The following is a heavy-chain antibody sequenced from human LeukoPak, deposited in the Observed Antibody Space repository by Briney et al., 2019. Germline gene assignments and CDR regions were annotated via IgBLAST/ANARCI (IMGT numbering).Heavy chain of an antibody. V-gene: IGHV3-30*04. D-gene: IGHD2-21*01. CDR1: GFTFSSYA. Sequence: GGSLRLSCAASGFTFSSYAMHWVRQAPGKGLEWVAVISYDGSNKYYADSVKGRFTISRDNSKNTLYLQMNSLRAEDTAVYYCARVPYGYYYMDVWGKGTTVTVSS. CDR2: ISYDGSNK. CDR3: ARVPYGYYYMDV. J-gene: IGHJ6*03.